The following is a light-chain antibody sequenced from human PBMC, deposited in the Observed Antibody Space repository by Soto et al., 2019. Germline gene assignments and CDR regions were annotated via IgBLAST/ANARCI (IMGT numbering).Light chain of an antibody. CDR1: QSIHTS. Sequence: VLTQSPATLSLCPGERATLSCRASQSIHTSLAWYQQKPGQPPRLVVYDSTLRANGVPDRFGGSRSGTEFTLTINNLEPEDFAVYYCQQRNVWPPITFGQGTRLEIK. V-gene: IGKV3-11*01. CDR3: QQRNVWPPIT. CDR2: DST. J-gene: IGKJ5*01.